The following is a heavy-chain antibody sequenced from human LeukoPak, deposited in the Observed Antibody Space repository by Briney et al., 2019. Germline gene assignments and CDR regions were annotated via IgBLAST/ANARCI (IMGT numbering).Heavy chain of an antibody. V-gene: IGHV4-59*11. CDR1: GGSMTTHH. Sequence: SETLSLTCTVSGGSMTTHHWNWIRQTPGKGLEWIGYVFDSGRTKVNPSLTSRVTLSTDTSKNQLSLRLSSVTAADTAVYYCTTIKRGDIFGYFDFWGQGTLVTVSS. CDR2: VFDSGRT. D-gene: IGHD5-18*01. CDR3: TTIKRGDIFGYFDF. J-gene: IGHJ4*02.